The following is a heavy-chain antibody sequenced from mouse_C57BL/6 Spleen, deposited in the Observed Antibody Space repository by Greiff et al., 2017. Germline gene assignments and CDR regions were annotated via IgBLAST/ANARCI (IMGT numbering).Heavy chain of an antibody. CDR2: INPGSGGT. Sequence: QVQPQQSGAELVRPGTSVKVSCKASGYAFTNYLIEWVKQRPGQGLERIGVINPGSGGTTYNEKFKGKATLTADKSSSTAYMQLSSLTSEDSAVYFCARSLGAYAMDYWGQGTSVTVSS. J-gene: IGHJ4*01. D-gene: IGHD4-1*01. V-gene: IGHV1-54*01. CDR3: ARSLGAYAMDY. CDR1: GYAFTNYL.